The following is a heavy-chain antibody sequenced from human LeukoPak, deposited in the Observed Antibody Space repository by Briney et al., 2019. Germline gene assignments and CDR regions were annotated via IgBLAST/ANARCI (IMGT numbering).Heavy chain of an antibody. CDR2: IYHSGGT. V-gene: IGHV4-38-2*01. Sequence: SETLSLTCAVSVYSTSSGYYWGWIWPPPGKGLEWIGSIYHSGGTSNNPSLKSQVSISVDTSKTQFSLKLSSVTAADTAVYYCARRGSIAVAGIGGVFDYWGQGTLVTVSS. D-gene: IGHD6-19*01. J-gene: IGHJ4*02. CDR1: VYSTSSGYY. CDR3: ARRGSIAVAGIGGVFDY.